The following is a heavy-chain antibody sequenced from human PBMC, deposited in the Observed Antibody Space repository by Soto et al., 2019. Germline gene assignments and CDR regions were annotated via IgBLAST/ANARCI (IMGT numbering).Heavy chain of an antibody. CDR2: ISAYNGNT. Sequence: ASVKVSCKASGYTFTSYGISWVRQAPGQGLEWMGWISAYNGNTNYAQKLQVRVTMTTDTSTSTAYMELRSLRSDDTAVYYCEADGDILTGSVEFDYWGQGTLVTVSS. CDR1: GYTFTSYG. CDR3: EADGDILTGSVEFDY. J-gene: IGHJ4*02. V-gene: IGHV1-18*01. D-gene: IGHD3-9*01.